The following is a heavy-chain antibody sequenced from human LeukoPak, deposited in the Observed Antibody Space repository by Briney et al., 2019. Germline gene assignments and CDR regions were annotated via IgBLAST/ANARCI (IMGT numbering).Heavy chain of an antibody. CDR1: GFTFSDYY. Sequence: PGRSLRLSCAASGFTFSDYYMSWIRQAPGKGLEWVSYISSSSSYTNYADSVKGRFTISRGNAKNSLYLQMNSLRAEDTAVYYCARFYYGSGSYYRYFDYWGQGTLVTVSS. D-gene: IGHD3-10*01. CDR3: ARFYYGSGSYYRYFDY. CDR2: ISSSSSYT. J-gene: IGHJ4*02. V-gene: IGHV3-11*03.